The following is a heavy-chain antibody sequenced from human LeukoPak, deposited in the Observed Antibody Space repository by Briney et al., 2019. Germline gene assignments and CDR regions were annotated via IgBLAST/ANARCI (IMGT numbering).Heavy chain of an antibody. V-gene: IGHV3-74*01. D-gene: IGHD2-8*01. CDR1: GFDFSSNW. CDR3: AREGCTDGICYFDY. Sequence: QSGGSLRLSCAASGFDFSSNWMHWVRHAPGQGLVWVSRIKGDGISTNYADSVKGRFTISRDIAKNTLYLQMNSLRAEDSAVYYCAREGCTDGICYFDYWGQGTLVTVSS. CDR2: IKGDGIST. J-gene: IGHJ4*02.